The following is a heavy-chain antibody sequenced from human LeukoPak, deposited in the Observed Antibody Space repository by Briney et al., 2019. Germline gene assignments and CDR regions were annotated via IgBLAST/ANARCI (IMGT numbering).Heavy chain of an antibody. CDR3: ARGLVVVPAAIKGGAFDI. J-gene: IGHJ3*02. D-gene: IGHD2-2*01. Sequence: SETLSLTCTVSGGSISSYYWSWIRQPPGKGLEWIGYVYYSGSANYNPSLKSRVTISVDTSKNQFSLKLSSVTAADTAVYYCARGLVVVPAAIKGGAFDIWGQGTMVTVSS. CDR2: VYYSGSA. V-gene: IGHV4-59*12. CDR1: GGSISSYY.